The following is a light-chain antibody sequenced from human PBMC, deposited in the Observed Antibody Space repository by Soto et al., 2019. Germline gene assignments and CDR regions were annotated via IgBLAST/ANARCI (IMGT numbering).Light chain of an antibody. Sequence: EIVLTQSPGTLSLSPGERATLSCRASQSVSSNLAWYQQKPCHAPRLLIYGASTRATGIPARFSGSGSGTEFTLTISSLQSEDFAVYYCQQYNNWPRTFGQGTKVDIK. CDR1: QSVSSN. CDR2: GAS. CDR3: QQYNNWPRT. V-gene: IGKV3-15*01. J-gene: IGKJ1*01.